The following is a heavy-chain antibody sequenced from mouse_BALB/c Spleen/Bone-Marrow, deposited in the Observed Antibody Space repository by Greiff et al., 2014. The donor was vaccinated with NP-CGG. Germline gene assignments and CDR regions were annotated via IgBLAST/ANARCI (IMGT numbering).Heavy chain of an antibody. J-gene: IGHJ1*01. V-gene: IGHV2-9*02. D-gene: IGHD2-3*01. CDR2: IWAGGST. Sequence: QVQLKQSGPGLVAPSQSLSITCTVSGFSLTSYGVHWVRQPPGKGLEWLGVIWAGGSTNYNSALMSTLNNSKDNSKSQIFLKMNSLQTDDTAMYYCARVYLWYFDVWGAGTTVTVSS. CDR1: GFSLTSYG. CDR3: ARVYLWYFDV.